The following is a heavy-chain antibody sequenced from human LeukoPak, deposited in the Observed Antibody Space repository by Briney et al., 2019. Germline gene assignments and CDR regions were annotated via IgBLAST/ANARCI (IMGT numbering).Heavy chain of an antibody. CDR1: GFTFSSYA. V-gene: IGHV3-64*04. D-gene: IGHD3-10*01. CDR3: ARVRGVTTYDY. J-gene: IGHJ4*02. Sequence: GGSLRLSCSASGFTFSSYAMHWVRQAPGKGLEYVSAISSNGGSTYYADSVKGRFTTSRDNSKNTLYLQMNSLRAEDTAVYYCARVRGVTTYDYWGQGTLVTVSS. CDR2: ISSNGGST.